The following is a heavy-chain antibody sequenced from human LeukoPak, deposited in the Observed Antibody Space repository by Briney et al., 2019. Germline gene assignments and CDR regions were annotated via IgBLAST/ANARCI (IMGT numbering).Heavy chain of an antibody. CDR1: GYSFTTYW. J-gene: IGHJ4*02. V-gene: IGHV5-51*01. D-gene: IGHD2-2*01. CDR2: IYPGDSDT. CDR3: ARRAPGDIVVGDY. Sequence: GESLKISCQGSGYSFTTYWIGWVRQMPGKGLEWMGIIYPGDSDTRYSPSFQGQVTISADKSISTAYLQWSSLKASDTAMYYCARRAPGDIVVGDYWGQGTLVTVSS.